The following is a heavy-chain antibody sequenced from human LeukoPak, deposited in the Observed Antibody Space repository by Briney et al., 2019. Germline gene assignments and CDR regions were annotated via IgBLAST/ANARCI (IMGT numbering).Heavy chain of an antibody. J-gene: IGHJ4*02. Sequence: SVKVSCKASGGTFSSYAISWVRQAPGQGLEWLGGIIPIFGTANYAQKFQGRVTITADESTSTAYMELSSLRSEDTAVYYCARGGIAAAGRTSAVDYWGQGTLVTVSS. D-gene: IGHD6-13*01. CDR1: GGTFSSYA. CDR2: IIPIFGTA. V-gene: IGHV1-69*13. CDR3: ARGGIAAAGRTSAVDY.